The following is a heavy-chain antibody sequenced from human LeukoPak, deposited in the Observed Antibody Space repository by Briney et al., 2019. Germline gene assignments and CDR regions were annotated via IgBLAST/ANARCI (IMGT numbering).Heavy chain of an antibody. CDR1: GFTFSSYW. D-gene: IGHD6-19*01. V-gene: IGHV3-7*01. CDR3: ARQRKRKWLGPYYYYYYMDV. Sequence: PGGSLRLSCAASGFTFSSYWMSWVRQAPGKGLEWVANIKQDGSEKYYVDSVKGRFTISRDNAKNSLYLQMNSLRAEDTAVYYCARQRKRKWLGPYYYYYYMDVWGKGTTVTVSS. J-gene: IGHJ6*03. CDR2: IKQDGSEK.